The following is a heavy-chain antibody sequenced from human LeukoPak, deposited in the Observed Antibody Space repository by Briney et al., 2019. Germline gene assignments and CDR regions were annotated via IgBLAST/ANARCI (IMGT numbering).Heavy chain of an antibody. CDR3: AKVRGGDYFDY. D-gene: IGHD3-16*01. Sequence: GGSLRLSCATSGFTFSRYTLSWVRQAPGKGLEWVSAISGSGGSTYYADSVKGRFTISRDNSKNTLYLQMNSLRAEDTAVYYCAKVRGGDYFDYWGQGTLVTVSS. CDR1: GFTFSRYT. CDR2: ISGSGGST. V-gene: IGHV3-23*01. J-gene: IGHJ4*02.